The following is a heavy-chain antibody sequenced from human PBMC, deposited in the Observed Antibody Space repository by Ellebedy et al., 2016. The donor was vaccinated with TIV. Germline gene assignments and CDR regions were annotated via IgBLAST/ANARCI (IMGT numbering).Heavy chain of an antibody. J-gene: IGHJ4*02. V-gene: IGHV1-18*04. CDR2: ISVYNGNT. CDR1: GYTFTSYG. CDR3: AREGFEN. Sequence: ASVKVSCKAPGYTFTSYGITWVRQAPGQGLEWMGWISVYNGNTNYAQKLQGRVTMTTDTSTNTAYMELTNLRFDDTALYYCAREGFENWGQGTLVAVSS.